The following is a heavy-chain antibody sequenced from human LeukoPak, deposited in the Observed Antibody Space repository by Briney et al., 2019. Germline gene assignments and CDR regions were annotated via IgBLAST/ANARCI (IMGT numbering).Heavy chain of an antibody. V-gene: IGHV1-46*01. CDR1: GYTFTSYA. D-gene: IGHD5-18*01. CDR3: ARAKGGNGDTAMVYFDY. Sequence: ASVKVSCKASGYTFTSYAMNWVRQAPGQGLEWMGIINPSGGSTSYAQKFQGRVTMTRDTSTSTVYMELSSLRSEDTAVYYCARAKGGNGDTAMVYFDYWGQGTLVTVSS. CDR2: INPSGGST. J-gene: IGHJ4*02.